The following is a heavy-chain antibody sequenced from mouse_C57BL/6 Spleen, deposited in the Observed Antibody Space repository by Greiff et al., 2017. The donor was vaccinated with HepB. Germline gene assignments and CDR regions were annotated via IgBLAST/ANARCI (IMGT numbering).Heavy chain of an antibody. CDR2: INPSNGGT. CDR3: ARRPYLLRPPYAMDY. Sequence: QVQLQQPGTELVKPGASVKLSCKASGYTFTSYWMHWVKQRPGQGLEWIGNINPSNGGTNYNEKFKSKATLTVDKSSSTAYMQLSSLTSEDSAVYDCARRPYLLRPPYAMDYWGQGTSVTVSS. V-gene: IGHV1-53*01. J-gene: IGHJ4*01. D-gene: IGHD1-2*01. CDR1: GYTFTSYW.